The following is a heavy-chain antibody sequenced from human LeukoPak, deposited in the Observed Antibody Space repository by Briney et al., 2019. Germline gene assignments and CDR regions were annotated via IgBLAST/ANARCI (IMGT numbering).Heavy chain of an antibody. D-gene: IGHD2-2*01. CDR2: TNHSGST. J-gene: IGHJ5*02. V-gene: IGHV4-34*01. CDR3: ARGQGDCSSTSCLDTGNWFDP. Sequence: SETLSLTCAVYGGSFSGYYWSWIRQPPGKGLEWIGETNHSGSTNYNPSLKSRVTISVDTSKNQFSLKLSSVTAADTAVYYCARGQGDCSSTSCLDTGNWFDPWGQGTLVTVSS. CDR1: GGSFSGYY.